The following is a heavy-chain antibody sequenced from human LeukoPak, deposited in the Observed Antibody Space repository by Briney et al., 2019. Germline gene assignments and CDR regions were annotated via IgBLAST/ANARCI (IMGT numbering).Heavy chain of an antibody. CDR3: ARDRYSSGWYGDFDC. J-gene: IGHJ4*02. D-gene: IGHD6-19*01. Sequence: GRSLRLSCAASGFTFNSYAMHWVRQAPGKGLEWVAVISSDGSNNYYADSVKGRFTTSRDNSKNTLYLQVNSLRAEDTAVYYCARDRYSSGWYGDFDCWGQGTLVTVSS. V-gene: IGHV3-30-3*01. CDR1: GFTFNSYA. CDR2: ISSDGSNN.